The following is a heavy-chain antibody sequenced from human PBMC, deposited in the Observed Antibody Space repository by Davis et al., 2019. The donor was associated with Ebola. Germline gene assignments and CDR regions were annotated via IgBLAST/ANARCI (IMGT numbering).Heavy chain of an antibody. CDR1: GFTFTSYA. V-gene: IGHV3-23*01. D-gene: IGHD3-10*01. CDR2: ISAGGNSR. J-gene: IGHJ4*02. CDR3: AKPKGLYYNSGRDYFDY. Sequence: PGGSLRLSCAASGFTFTSYAMNWVRQAPGKGLEWVSAISAGGNSRYYTDSVKGRFTISRDNSKSTLYLQMNSLRAEDTALYYCAKPKGLYYNSGRDYFDYWGQGTLVTVSS.